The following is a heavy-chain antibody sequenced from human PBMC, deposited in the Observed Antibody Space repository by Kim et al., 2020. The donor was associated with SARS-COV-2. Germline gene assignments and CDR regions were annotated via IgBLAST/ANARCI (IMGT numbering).Heavy chain of an antibody. D-gene: IGHD6-6*01. CDR1: GYTFTSSY. CDR3: ARDKRVAGRPEPGIDY. CDR2: INPGGGTT. J-gene: IGHJ4*02. V-gene: IGHV1-46*01. Sequence: ASVKVSCKASGYTFTSSYMHWVRQAPGQGLEWMGIINPGGGTTSYAQKFQGRVTMTRDTSTSTVYMELSSLRSEDTAVYYCARDKRVAGRPEPGIDYWGQGTLVTVSS.